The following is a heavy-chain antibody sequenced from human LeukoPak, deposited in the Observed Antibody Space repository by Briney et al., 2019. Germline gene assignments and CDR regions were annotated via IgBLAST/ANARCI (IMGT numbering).Heavy chain of an antibody. CDR1: GYTFTGYY. CDR3: ARRGIAAAGIDY. Sequence: ASVEVSCKASGYTFTGYYMHWVRQAPGQGREWMGWINPNSGGTNYAQKFQGRVTMTRDTSISTAYMELSRLRSDDTAVYYCARRGIAAAGIDYWGQGTLVTVSS. V-gene: IGHV1-2*02. J-gene: IGHJ4*02. CDR2: INPNSGGT. D-gene: IGHD6-13*01.